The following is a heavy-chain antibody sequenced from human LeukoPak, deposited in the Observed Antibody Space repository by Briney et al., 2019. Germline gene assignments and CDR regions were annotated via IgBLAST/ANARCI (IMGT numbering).Heavy chain of an antibody. CDR2: IDPSDSYT. J-gene: IGHJ6*02. Sequence: GESLKISCKGSGXSFTSYWISWVRQMPGKGVEWMGRIDPSDSYTNYSPSFQGHVTISADKSISTAYLQWSSLKASDTAMYYCARRTDEGPYYYYGMDVWGQGTTVTVSS. CDR3: ARRTDEGPYYYYGMDV. D-gene: IGHD5-24*01. V-gene: IGHV5-10-1*01. CDR1: GXSFTSYW.